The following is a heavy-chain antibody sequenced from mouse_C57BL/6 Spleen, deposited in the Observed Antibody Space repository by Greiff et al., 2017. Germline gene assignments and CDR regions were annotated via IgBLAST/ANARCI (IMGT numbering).Heavy chain of an antibody. D-gene: IGHD1-1*01. CDR2: IWSGGST. CDR3: AKGYYGSRYYAMDY. J-gene: IGHJ4*01. CDR1: GFSLTSYG. Sequence: QVQLKQSGPGLVQPSQSLSITCTVSGFSLTSYGVHWVRQPPGKGLEWLGVIWSGGSTDYNAAFISRLSISKDNSKSQVFFKMNSLQADDTAIYYCAKGYYGSRYYAMDYWGQGTSVTVSS. V-gene: IGHV2-4*01.